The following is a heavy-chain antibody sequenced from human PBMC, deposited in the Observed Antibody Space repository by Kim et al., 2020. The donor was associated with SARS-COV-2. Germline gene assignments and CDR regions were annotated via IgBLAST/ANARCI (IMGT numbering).Heavy chain of an antibody. D-gene: IGHD3-22*01. Sequence: SETLSLTCSVSGDSISRADPYWTWIRQPPGKGLEWIGYIYYSGTTYYNPSLKSRVIISSDTSKNQFSLKLSSVTAADTGVYYCARGYYDNGMDVWGQGTMVTVSS. CDR3: ARGYYDNGMDV. V-gene: IGHV4-30-4*01. CDR1: GDSISRADPY. CDR2: IYYSGTT. J-gene: IGHJ6*02.